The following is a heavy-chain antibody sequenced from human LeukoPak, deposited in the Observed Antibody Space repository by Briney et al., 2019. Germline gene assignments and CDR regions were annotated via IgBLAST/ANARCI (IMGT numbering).Heavy chain of an antibody. V-gene: IGHV3-7*01. CDR3: ARMGYCSSTSCPPLTRMDV. CDR2: IKQDGSEK. J-gene: IGHJ6*02. Sequence: GGSLRLSCAASGFSFSNYWMSWVREAPGKGMEWVANIKQDGSEKYYVDSVKGRFTISRDNAKNSLYLQMNSLRAEDTAVYYCARMGYCSSTSCPPLTRMDVWGQGTTVTVSS. CDR1: GFSFSNYW. D-gene: IGHD2-2*01.